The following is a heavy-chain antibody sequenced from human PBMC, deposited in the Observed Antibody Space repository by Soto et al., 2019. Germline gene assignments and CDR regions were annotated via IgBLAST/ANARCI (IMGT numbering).Heavy chain of an antibody. CDR3: AKAQKDYDILTGYYIPASFDP. CDR2: ISGSGGST. J-gene: IGHJ5*02. Sequence: GGSLRLSCAASGFTFSSYAMSWVRQAPGKGLEWVSAISGSGGSTYYADSVKGRFTISRDNSKNTLYLQMNSLRAEDTAVYYCAKAQKDYDILTGYYIPASFDPWGQGTLVTVSS. V-gene: IGHV3-23*01. CDR1: GFTFSSYA. D-gene: IGHD3-9*01.